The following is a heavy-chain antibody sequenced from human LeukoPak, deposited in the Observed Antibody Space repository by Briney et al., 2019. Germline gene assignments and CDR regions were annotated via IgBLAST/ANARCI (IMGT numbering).Heavy chain of an antibody. Sequence: APVKVSCKASGYTFTSYGISWVRQAPGQGLEWMGWISAYNGNTNYAQKLQGRVTMTTDTSTSTAYMELRSLRSDDTAVYYCARVWFGENYYYYGMDVWGQGTTVTVSS. CDR2: ISAYNGNT. D-gene: IGHD3-10*01. CDR1: GYTFTSYG. V-gene: IGHV1-18*01. CDR3: ARVWFGENYYYYGMDV. J-gene: IGHJ6*02.